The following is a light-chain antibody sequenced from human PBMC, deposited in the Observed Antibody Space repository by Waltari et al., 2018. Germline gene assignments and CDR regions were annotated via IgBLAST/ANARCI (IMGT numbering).Light chain of an antibody. Sequence: LLTQSPASLSVSPGDTVLLSCRASQSVRTNLVWYQQKAGQAPRTLIYGASTRASGVPSRFSGSGSETDFTLIISSLQSEDAAVYFCQQYYVWPPITFGGGTKLEI. CDR1: QSVRTN. CDR3: QQYYVWPPIT. CDR2: GAS. V-gene: IGKV3-15*01. J-gene: IGKJ4*01.